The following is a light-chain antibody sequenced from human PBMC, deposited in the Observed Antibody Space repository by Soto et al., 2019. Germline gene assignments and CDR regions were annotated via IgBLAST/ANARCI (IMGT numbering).Light chain of an antibody. V-gene: IGKV3-20*01. CDR2: DAS. Sequence: EIVMTQSPATLSLSPGERATLSCRASQSVNSNLAWYQQKAGQAPRLLIYDASSRATGIPDRFSGGGSGTDFTLTISRLEPEDFAVYYCQQFSSYPLTFGGGTKVDI. J-gene: IGKJ4*01. CDR1: QSVNSN. CDR3: QQFSSYPLT.